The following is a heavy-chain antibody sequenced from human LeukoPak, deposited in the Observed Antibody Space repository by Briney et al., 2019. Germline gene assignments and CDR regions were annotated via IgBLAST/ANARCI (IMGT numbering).Heavy chain of an antibody. D-gene: IGHD1-26*01. CDR3: AKETATTPRWYFDL. Sequence: PGRSLRLSCAASGFTFRTYGMNWVRQAPGKGLERVAVISYDGRNKNYADSVKGRFTISRDNSKNTLYLQMNSLRPEDTALYYCAKETATTPRWYFDLWGRGTLVTVSS. CDR1: GFTFRTYG. J-gene: IGHJ2*01. CDR2: ISYDGRNK. V-gene: IGHV3-30*18.